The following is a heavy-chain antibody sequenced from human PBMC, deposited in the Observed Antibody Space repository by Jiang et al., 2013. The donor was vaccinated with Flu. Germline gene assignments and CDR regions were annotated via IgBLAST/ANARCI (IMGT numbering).Heavy chain of an antibody. CDR3: ARGRDSSGWYLFRIDY. Sequence: ETLSLTCAVYGGSFSSYYWGWIRQPPGKGLEWIGSIYYSGSTYYNPSLKSRVTISVDTSKNQFSLKLSSVTAADTAVYYCARGRDSSGWYLFRIDYWGQGTLVTVSS. D-gene: IGHD6-19*01. V-gene: IGHV4-34*01. J-gene: IGHJ4*02. CDR2: IYYSGST. CDR1: GGSFSSYY.